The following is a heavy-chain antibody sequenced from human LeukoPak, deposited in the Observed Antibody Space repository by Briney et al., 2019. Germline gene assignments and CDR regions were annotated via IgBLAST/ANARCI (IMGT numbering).Heavy chain of an antibody. CDR3: ACYYYYGSGSSSLFDY. J-gene: IGHJ4*02. CDR1: GFTVSSNY. D-gene: IGHD3-10*01. Sequence: GGPLRLSCAASGFTVSSNYMSWVRQAPGKGLEWVSVIYSGGSTYYADSVKGRFTISRDNSKNTLYLQMNSLRAEDTAVYYCACYYYYGSGSSSLFDYWGQGTLVTVSS. CDR2: IYSGGST. V-gene: IGHV3-66*01.